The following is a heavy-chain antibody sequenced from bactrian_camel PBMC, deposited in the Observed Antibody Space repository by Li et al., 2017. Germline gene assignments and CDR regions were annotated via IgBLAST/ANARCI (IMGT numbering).Heavy chain of an antibody. CDR3: AADPGSRTSCLAQSLYKY. CDR1: GSTWSRRC. Sequence: HVQLVESGGGSVEAGGSLRLSCAYSGSTWSRRCMSWFRQAPGKERGGVACIFGDTRLTYYSNSVKGRVTVSQDHAKNTLYLQIHTLQPEDTARYFCAADPGSRTSCLAQSLYKYWGQGTQVTVS. J-gene: IGHJ4*01. V-gene: IGHV3S6*01. D-gene: IGHD5*01. CDR2: IFGDTRLT.